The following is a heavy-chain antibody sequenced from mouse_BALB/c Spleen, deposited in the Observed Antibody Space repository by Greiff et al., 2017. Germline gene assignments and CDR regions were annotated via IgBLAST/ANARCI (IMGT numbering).Heavy chain of an antibody. CDR2: IWTGGGT. J-gene: IGHJ3*01. CDR1: GFSLTSYD. V-gene: IGHV2-9-2*01. D-gene: IGHD2-4*01. Sequence: QVQLQQSGPGLVAPSQSLSITCTVSGFSLTSYDISWIRQPPGKGLEWLGVIWTGGGTNYNSAFMSRLSISKDNSKSQVFLKMNSLQTDDTAIYYCVRDYYDSSWFAYWGQGTLVTVSA. CDR3: VRDYYDSSWFAY.